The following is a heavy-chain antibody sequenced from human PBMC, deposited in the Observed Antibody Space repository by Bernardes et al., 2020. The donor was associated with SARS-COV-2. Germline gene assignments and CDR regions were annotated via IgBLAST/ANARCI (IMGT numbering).Heavy chain of an antibody. CDR2: ISSNNGYI. J-gene: IGHJ4*02. D-gene: IGHD3-22*01. V-gene: IGHV3-21*01. CDR1: GFSFGSYC. Sequence: GSLRLSCAASGFSFGSYCVNWVRQAPGKGLEWVSSISSNNGYIYYADSVKGRFTITKDNAKNSLYLQMNSLRAEDTAVYYCARGDSGGYFQTYFDYWGQGTLVTVSS. CDR3: ARGDSGGYFQTYFDY.